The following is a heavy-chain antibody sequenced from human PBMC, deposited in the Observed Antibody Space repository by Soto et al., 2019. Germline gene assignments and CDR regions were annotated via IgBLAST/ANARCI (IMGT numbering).Heavy chain of an antibody. D-gene: IGHD3-9*01. V-gene: IGHV1-8*01. CDR2: VSPDSGNA. CDR3: EVTTGY. Sequence: QVQVVQSKAEVKKPGASVKVSCKTSGYTFTDYDINWGRQAPGQGLEGMGWVSPDSGNAGYAQQFQGSGSMTSDTSTSSVYMELTSLRSEDSAVYFCEVTTGYWGQGTMVTFSS. J-gene: IGHJ4*02. CDR1: GYTFTDYD.